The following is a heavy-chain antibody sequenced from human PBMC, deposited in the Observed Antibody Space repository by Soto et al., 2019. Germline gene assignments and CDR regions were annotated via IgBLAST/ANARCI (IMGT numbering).Heavy chain of an antibody. CDR3: ARDGSDSYGLDV. CDR2: IYNGGNT. Sequence: SETLSLTCTVSGGSISSYYWSWIRQSAGKGLEWIGRIYNGGNTQYNLSLKSRVTMSADTSKNQFSLRLNSVTAADTAVYYCARDGSDSYGLDVWGQGTTVTVSS. D-gene: IGHD3-10*01. CDR1: GGSISSYY. V-gene: IGHV4-4*07. J-gene: IGHJ6*02.